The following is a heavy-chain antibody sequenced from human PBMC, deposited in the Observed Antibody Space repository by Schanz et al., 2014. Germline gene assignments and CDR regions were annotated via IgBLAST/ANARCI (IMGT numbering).Heavy chain of an antibody. V-gene: IGHV1-46*03. J-gene: IGHJ4*02. Sequence: QVQLVQSGAEVKKPGASVRLSCEASGYTFTSYYMHWVRQAPGQGLEWMGIINPSGGSTSYAQKFQGRVTMTRDTSTSTVYMELSSLRSEDTAVYYCARDGEAAAGCDYWGQGTLVTVSP. CDR3: ARDGEAAAGCDY. CDR1: GYTFTSYY. D-gene: IGHD6-13*01. CDR2: INPSGGST.